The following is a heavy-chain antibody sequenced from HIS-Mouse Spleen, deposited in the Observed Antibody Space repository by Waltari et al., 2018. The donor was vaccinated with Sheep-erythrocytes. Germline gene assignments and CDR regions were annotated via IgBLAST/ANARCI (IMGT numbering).Heavy chain of an antibody. CDR1: GFTVSSNY. CDR2: IVSGGST. J-gene: IGHJ3*02. V-gene: IGHV3-53*01. D-gene: IGHD4-17*01. CDR3: ARGHPDYGDYDAFDI. Sequence: EVQLVESGGGLIQPGGSLRLSCAASGFTVSSNYMSWVRQAPGKGLEWVSVIVSGGSTYYADAVKGRFTISRDNSKNTLYLQMNSLRAEDTAVYYCARGHPDYGDYDAFDIWGQGTMVTVSS.